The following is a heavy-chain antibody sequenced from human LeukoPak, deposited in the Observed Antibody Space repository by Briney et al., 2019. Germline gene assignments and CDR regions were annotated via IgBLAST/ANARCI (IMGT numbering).Heavy chain of an antibody. Sequence: SETLSLTCTVSGGSISYYYWSWIRQPPGKGLEWLGYIYYSGSTKYNPSLKSRVTISVDTSKNQFSLKLSSVTAADTAVYYCARLFSGSYATWGQGALVTVSS. CDR3: ARLFSGSYAT. D-gene: IGHD1-26*01. V-gene: IGHV4-59*08. CDR1: GGSISYYY. J-gene: IGHJ5*02. CDR2: IYYSGST.